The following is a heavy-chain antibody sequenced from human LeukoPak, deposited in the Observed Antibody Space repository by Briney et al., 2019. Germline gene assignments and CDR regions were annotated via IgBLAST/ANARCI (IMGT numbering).Heavy chain of an antibody. V-gene: IGHV3-7*01. Sequence: RESLRLSCAASGFSFTTYWMSWVRQAQGKGLEWVANINQDGTEKYYVESVKGRFTISRDNAKNSLYLQMNSLRAEDTAVYYCASSGRAAALFDYWGQGTLVTVSS. CDR3: ASSGRAAALFDY. CDR2: INQDGTEK. J-gene: IGHJ4*02. CDR1: GFSFTTYW. D-gene: IGHD6-13*01.